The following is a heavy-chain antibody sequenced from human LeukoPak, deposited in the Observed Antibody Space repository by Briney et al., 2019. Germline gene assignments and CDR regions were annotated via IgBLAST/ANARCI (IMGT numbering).Heavy chain of an antibody. Sequence: PSETLSLTCTVSGGSISSYYWSWIRQPPGKGLEWIGYIYYSGSTNYNPSLKSRVTISVDTSKNQFSLKLSSVTAADTAVYYCARDSGIAVAGIVYYYNGMDVWGQGTTVTVSS. D-gene: IGHD6-19*01. CDR1: GGSISSYY. CDR2: IYYSGST. J-gene: IGHJ6*02. CDR3: ARDSGIAVAGIVYYYNGMDV. V-gene: IGHV4-59*01.